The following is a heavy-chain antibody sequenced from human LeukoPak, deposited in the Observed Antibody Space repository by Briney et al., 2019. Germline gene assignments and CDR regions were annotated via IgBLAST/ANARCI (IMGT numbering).Heavy chain of an antibody. CDR1: GFSFSTSGVG. CDR3: ARSPYYDILTGSRGTFDY. V-gene: IGHV2-5*02. J-gene: IGHJ4*02. D-gene: IGHD3-9*01. CDR2: SEWDEDK. Sequence: ESGPTLVNPTPTLTLTCTFSGFSFSTSGVGGGWIRQPPVKALEWLAVSEWDEDKSYSPSRKSRLTIMKETGKNQVVLTITNMDPVDTATYYCARSPYYDILTGSRGTFDYWGRGILVTVSS.